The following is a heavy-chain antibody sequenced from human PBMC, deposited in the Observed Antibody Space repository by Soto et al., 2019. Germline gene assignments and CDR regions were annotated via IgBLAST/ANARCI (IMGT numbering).Heavy chain of an antibody. CDR2: IYPGDSDT. V-gene: IGHV5-51*03. J-gene: IGHJ6*02. CDR1: GYSFTSYW. D-gene: IGHD3-10*01. CDR3: ARAMVRAKHYYGVDV. Sequence: EVQLVQSGAEVKKPGESLKISCKGSGYSFTSYWIGWVRQMPGKGLEWMGIIYPGDSDTRYSPSFQGQVTISADKSISTAYLQWSSLKASDTAMYYCARAMVRAKHYYGVDVWGQGTTVTVSS.